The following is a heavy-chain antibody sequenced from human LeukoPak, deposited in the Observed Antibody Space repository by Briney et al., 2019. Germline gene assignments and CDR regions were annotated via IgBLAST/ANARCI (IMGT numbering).Heavy chain of an antibody. Sequence: GASVKVSCKASGYTFTSYGISWVRQAPGQGLEWMGWISAYNGNTNYAQKLQGRVTMTTDTSTSTAYMELRSLRSDDTAVYYCATRSRYCIGGSCYNWFDPWGQGTLVTVSS. CDR1: GYTFTSYG. D-gene: IGHD2-15*01. V-gene: IGHV1-18*01. CDR3: ATRSRYCIGGSCYNWFDP. CDR2: ISAYNGNT. J-gene: IGHJ5*02.